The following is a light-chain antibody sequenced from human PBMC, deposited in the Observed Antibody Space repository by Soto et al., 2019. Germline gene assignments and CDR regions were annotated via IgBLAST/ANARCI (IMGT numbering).Light chain of an antibody. V-gene: IGLV2-14*04. J-gene: IGLJ1*01. CDR3: SSYTSATTYV. Sequence: NYASWYQQYPGEAPKVIIYDVSHRPAGVSNRFSGSKSGNTASLTISGLQTQDEADYYCSSYTSATTYVFGTETKVT. CDR2: DVS. CDR1: NY.